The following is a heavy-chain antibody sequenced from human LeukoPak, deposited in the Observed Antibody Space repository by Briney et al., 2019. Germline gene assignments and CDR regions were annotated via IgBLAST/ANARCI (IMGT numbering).Heavy chain of an antibody. CDR1: GYTFTSYG. D-gene: IGHD4-11*01. V-gene: IGHV1-18*01. Sequence: ASVKVSCKASGYTFTSYGISWVRQAPGQGLEWMGWISAYNGNTNYAQKLQGRVTMTTDTSTSTAYVELRSLRSDDTAVYYCARISPEPYSNDYWGQGTLVTVSS. J-gene: IGHJ4*02. CDR3: ARISPEPYSNDY. CDR2: ISAYNGNT.